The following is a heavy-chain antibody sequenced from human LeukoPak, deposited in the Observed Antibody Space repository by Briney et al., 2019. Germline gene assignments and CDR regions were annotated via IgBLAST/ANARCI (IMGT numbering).Heavy chain of an antibody. CDR3: ARNYADVGGFFSYYFQF. Sequence: SETLSLTCNVSGGSISRYYWSWIRQPPGQGLEWIGYITHSGFTSYDPSLKGRVTISVDTSKNQFSLRLTSVTAADTAVYYCARNYADVGGFFSYYFQFWGMGALVTVSS. V-gene: IGHV4-59*08. D-gene: IGHD2-15*01. CDR1: GGSISRYY. CDR2: ITHSGFT. J-gene: IGHJ4*02.